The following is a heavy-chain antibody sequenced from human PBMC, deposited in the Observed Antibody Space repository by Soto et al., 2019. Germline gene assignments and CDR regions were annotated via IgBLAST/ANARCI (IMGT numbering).Heavy chain of an antibody. CDR2: IYYSGST. CDR1: GDSISSSSYY. J-gene: IGHJ5*02. V-gene: IGHV4-39*01. D-gene: IGHD2-8*01. CDR3: ARPRRLSYCTNGVCYTGWFDP. Sequence: SETLSLTCTVSGDSISSSSYYWGWIRQPPGKGLEWIGSIYYSGSTYYNPSLKSRATISVDTSKNQFSLKLSSVTAADTAVYYCARPRRLSYCTNGVCYTGWFDPWGQGTLVTVSS.